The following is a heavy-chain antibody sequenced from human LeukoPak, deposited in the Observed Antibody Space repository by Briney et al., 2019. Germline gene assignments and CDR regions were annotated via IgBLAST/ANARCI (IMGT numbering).Heavy chain of an antibody. J-gene: IGHJ4*02. D-gene: IGHD3-16*02. CDR2: INPISGAT. CDR1: GYTFTRYY. V-gene: IGHV1-46*01. CDR3: ARLPYRDGVAQDY. Sequence: ASVKVSCRTSGYTFTRYYMQWVRQAPGHGLEWMGIINPISGATDYAQKFQGRVTMTRDTSTSTVYMELSSLRSEDTAMYYCARLPYRDGVAQDYWGQGTLVTVSS.